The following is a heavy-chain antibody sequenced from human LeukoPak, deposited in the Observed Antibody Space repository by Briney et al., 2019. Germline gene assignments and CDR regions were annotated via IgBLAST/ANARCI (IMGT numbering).Heavy chain of an antibody. CDR2: IFYSGGT. J-gene: IGHJ3*02. CDR1: GFTFSTYS. Sequence: PGGSLRLSCAASGFTFSTYSLNWVRQTPGKGLEWIGNIFYSGGTYYSPSLTSRVTILLDTSRNQFSLKLNSVTAADTAVYYCAKSNGYGLVDIWGQGTMVTVSS. CDR3: AKSNGYGLVDI. V-gene: IGHV4-59*04. D-gene: IGHD3-10*01.